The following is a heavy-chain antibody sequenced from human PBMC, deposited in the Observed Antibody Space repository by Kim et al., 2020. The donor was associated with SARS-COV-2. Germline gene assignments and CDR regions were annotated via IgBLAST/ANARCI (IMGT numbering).Heavy chain of an antibody. V-gene: IGHV4-34*01. J-gene: IGHJ5*02. D-gene: IGHD3-3*01. Sequence: SETLSLTCAVYGGSFSGYYWSWIRQPPGKGLEWIGEINHSGSTNYNPSLKSRVTISVDTSKNQFSLKLSSVTAADTAVYYCARGQNLYTIFGVVTPPNWFDPWGQGTLVTVSS. CDR2: INHSGST. CDR1: GGSFSGYY. CDR3: ARGQNLYTIFGVVTPPNWFDP.